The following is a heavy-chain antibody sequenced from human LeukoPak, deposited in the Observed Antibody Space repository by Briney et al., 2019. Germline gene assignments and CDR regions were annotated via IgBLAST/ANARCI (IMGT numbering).Heavy chain of an antibody. Sequence: GGSLRLSCAASGFTFSNFWMSWVRQAPGKGLEWVANIKPDGSEKYYVDSVRGRFTISRDNAKNSLFLQLNGLRADDTAVYYCARDGSDGDYTVPLDYWGQGTLVTVSS. J-gene: IGHJ4*02. V-gene: IGHV3-7*01. CDR1: GFTFSNFW. CDR3: ARDGSDGDYTVPLDY. D-gene: IGHD4-17*01. CDR2: IKPDGSEK.